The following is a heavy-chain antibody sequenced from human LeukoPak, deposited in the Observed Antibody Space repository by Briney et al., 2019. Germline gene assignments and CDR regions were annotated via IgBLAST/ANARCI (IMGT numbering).Heavy chain of an antibody. CDR2: ISGSDGGT. J-gene: IGHJ4*02. CDR1: GFTFSSYA. Sequence: GGSLRLSCAASGFTFSSYAMSWVRQAPGKGLECVSIISGSDGGTYYADSVKGRFTISRDNSKNTLYLEMNSLSPDDTAVYYCARGVEPLAANTLAYWGQGTLVTVSS. D-gene: IGHD1-14*01. V-gene: IGHV3-23*01. CDR3: ARGVEPLAANTLAY.